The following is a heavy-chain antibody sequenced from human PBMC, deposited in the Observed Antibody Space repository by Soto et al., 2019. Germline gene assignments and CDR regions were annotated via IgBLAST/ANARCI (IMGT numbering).Heavy chain of an antibody. CDR3: ASQDIVVVVAASGSNWFAP. J-gene: IGHJ5*02. V-gene: IGHV4-39*01. D-gene: IGHD2-15*01. Sequence: SEPLSLTCPVSGGSISSTSYYWGWIRQPPGKGLEWIGTTYYTGSTYYNPSLKSRVTISVDMSKNQFSLKLSSVTAADTAVYYCASQDIVVVVAASGSNWFAPWGQGTLVTVSS. CDR2: TYYTGST. CDR1: GGSISSTSYY.